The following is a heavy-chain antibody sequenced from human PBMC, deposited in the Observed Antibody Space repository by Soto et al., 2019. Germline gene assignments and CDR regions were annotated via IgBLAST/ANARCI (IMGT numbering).Heavy chain of an antibody. D-gene: IGHD3-3*01. CDR2: IYHSGST. CDR1: CGSISSSNW. V-gene: IGHV4-4*02. J-gene: IGHJ6*02. CDR3: ARAGLITIFGVAYGMDV. Sequence: SETLSLTCAVSCGSISSSNWWSWVRQPPGKGLEWIGEIYHSGSTNYNPSLKSRVTISVDKSKNQFSLKLSSVTAADTAVYYCARAGLITIFGVAYGMDVWGQGTTVTVS.